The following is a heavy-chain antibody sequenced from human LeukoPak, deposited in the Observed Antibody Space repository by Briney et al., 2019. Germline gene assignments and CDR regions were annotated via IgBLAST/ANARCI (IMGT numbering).Heavy chain of an antibody. Sequence: QTLSLTCTFSGFSLSTSGMCVSWIRQPPGKALEWLAFIGWDDDKYYSTSLKTRLTISKDTSKNQVVLTMTDMDPVDTATYYCARSYYYDSTGYLPYYYYYYGLDVWGQGTTVTVSS. CDR2: IGWDDDK. D-gene: IGHD3-22*01. V-gene: IGHV2-70*01. CDR1: GFSLSTSGMC. CDR3: ARSYYYDSTGYLPYYYYYYGLDV. J-gene: IGHJ6*02.